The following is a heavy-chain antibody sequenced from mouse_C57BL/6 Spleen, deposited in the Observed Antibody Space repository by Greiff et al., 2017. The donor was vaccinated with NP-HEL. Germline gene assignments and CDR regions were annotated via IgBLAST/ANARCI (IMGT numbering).Heavy chain of an antibody. CDR3: AMGTVVEDAMDY. CDR2: ISSGSSTI. J-gene: IGHJ4*01. Sequence: EVQRVESGGGLVKPGGSLKLSCAASGFTFSDYGMHWVRQAPEKGLEWVAYISSGSSTIYYADKVKGRFTISRDKAKNTLFLQMTSLRSEDTAMYYCAMGTVVEDAMDYWGQGTSFTVAS. V-gene: IGHV5-17*01. D-gene: IGHD1-1*01. CDR1: GFTFSDYG.